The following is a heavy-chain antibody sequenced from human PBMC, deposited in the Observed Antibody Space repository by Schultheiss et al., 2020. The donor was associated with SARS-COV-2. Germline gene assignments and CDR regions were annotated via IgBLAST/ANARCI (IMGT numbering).Heavy chain of an antibody. Sequence: LRLSCAVSGGSISSGGYSWSWIRQPPGKGLEWIGYIYHSGSTYYNPSLKSRVTISVDRSKNQFSLKLSSVTAADTAVYYCARSSSWGPVGYWGQGTLVTVSS. D-gene: IGHD6-13*01. CDR3: ARSSSWGPVGY. CDR1: GGSISSGGYS. V-gene: IGHV4-30-2*01. J-gene: IGHJ4*02. CDR2: IYHSGST.